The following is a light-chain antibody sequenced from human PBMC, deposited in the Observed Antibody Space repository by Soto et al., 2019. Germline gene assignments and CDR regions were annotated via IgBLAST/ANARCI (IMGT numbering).Light chain of an antibody. CDR1: SIDVGGYNY. Sequence: QSVLTQPASVSGSPGQSITISCTGTSIDVGGYNYVSWYQQHTGKAPKLMIYDVSNRPSGVSNRFSGSKSGNTAALTLSGLQAEDEADYYCSSYTSSNTLYVFGTGTKVTVL. CDR2: DVS. CDR3: SSYTSSNTLYV. V-gene: IGLV2-14*01. J-gene: IGLJ1*01.